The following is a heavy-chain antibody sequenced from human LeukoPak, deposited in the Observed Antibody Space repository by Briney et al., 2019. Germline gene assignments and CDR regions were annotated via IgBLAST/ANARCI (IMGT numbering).Heavy chain of an antibody. Sequence: GGPLRLSCAASGFTFSSYGMHWVRQAPGKGLEWVAVISYDGSNKYYADSVKGRFTISRDNSKNTLYLQMNSLRAEDTAVYYCARGGDYGDLGYFDYWGQGTLVTVSS. CDR2: ISYDGSNK. J-gene: IGHJ4*02. CDR1: GFTFSSYG. D-gene: IGHD4-17*01. V-gene: IGHV3-30*03. CDR3: ARGGDYGDLGYFDY.